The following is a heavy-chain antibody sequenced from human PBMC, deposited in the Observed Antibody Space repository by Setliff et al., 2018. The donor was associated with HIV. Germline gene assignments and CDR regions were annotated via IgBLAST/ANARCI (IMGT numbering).Heavy chain of an antibody. Sequence: PSETLSLTCSVSGGSISNFYWSWIRQPPGKGLEWVGHIYTSGSTSYNPSLRSRVTISLDTSKNRFSLKLTSVTAADTAVYYCARESDYYHFDYWGHGTLVTVSS. CDR2: IYTSGST. D-gene: IGHD3-22*01. J-gene: IGHJ4*01. V-gene: IGHV4-4*09. CDR1: GGSISNFY. CDR3: ARESDYYHFDY.